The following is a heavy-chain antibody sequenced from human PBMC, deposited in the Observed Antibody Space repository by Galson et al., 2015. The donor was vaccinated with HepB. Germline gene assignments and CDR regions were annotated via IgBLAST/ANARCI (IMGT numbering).Heavy chain of an antibody. V-gene: IGHV3-21*01. D-gene: IGHD6-13*01. CDR3: ARDYASWSRDY. Sequence: SLRLSCAASGFTFSPYSMTWVRQAPGKGLEWVSTIGSGDHKFYPDSLKGRFTISRDNDKNSVYLQLTGLTAEETAGSYCARDYASWSRDYWGQGTLVTVSS. J-gene: IGHJ4*02. CDR2: IGSGDHK. CDR1: GFTFSPYS.